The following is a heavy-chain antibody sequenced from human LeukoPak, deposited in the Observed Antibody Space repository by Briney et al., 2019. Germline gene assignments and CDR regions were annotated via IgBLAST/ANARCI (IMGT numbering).Heavy chain of an antibody. CDR2: IYYSGST. Sequence: SETLSLTCTVSGVSITTYYWNWIRQPPGEGLEWIGYIYYSGSTNYNPSLKGRVTISVDTSKNQFSLNLTSVTAADTAVYYCAREWSSGWAEFDYWGQGTLVTVSS. CDR3: AREWSSGWAEFDY. CDR1: GVSITTYY. J-gene: IGHJ4*02. V-gene: IGHV4-59*01. D-gene: IGHD6-25*01.